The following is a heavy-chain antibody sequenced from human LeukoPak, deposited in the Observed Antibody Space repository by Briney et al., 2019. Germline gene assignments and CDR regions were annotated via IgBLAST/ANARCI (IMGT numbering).Heavy chain of an antibody. CDR3: AKDQYYYGSGSSFFDY. CDR2: ISGSGGST. CDR1: GFTFSSYA. J-gene: IGHJ4*02. Sequence: GGSLRLSCPASGFTFSSYAMSWVRQAPGKGLEWVSAISGSGGSTYYAASVKGRLTISRDNSKNTLYLRMNSLRAEDTAVYYCAKDQYYYGSGSSFFDYWGQGTLVTVSS. V-gene: IGHV3-23*01. D-gene: IGHD3-10*01.